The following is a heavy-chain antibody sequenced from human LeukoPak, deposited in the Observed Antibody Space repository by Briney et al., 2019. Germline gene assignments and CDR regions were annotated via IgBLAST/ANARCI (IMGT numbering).Heavy chain of an antibody. Sequence: PSETLSLTCAVYGGSFSGYYWSWIRQPPGKGLEWIGEINHSGSTNYNPSLKSRVTISVDTSKNQFSLKLSSVTAADTAVYYCARGRGISRLYYYYMDVWGKGTTVTVSS. V-gene: IGHV4-34*01. CDR3: ARGRGISRLYYYYMDV. CDR1: GGSFSGYY. J-gene: IGHJ6*03. D-gene: IGHD2/OR15-2a*01. CDR2: INHSGST.